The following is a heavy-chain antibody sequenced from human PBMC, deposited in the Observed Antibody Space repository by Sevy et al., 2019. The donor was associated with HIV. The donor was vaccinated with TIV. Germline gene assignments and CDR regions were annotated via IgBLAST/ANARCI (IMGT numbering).Heavy chain of an antibody. CDR3: ARAALGEGEHYSDTSGFYWFFDY. Sequence: SENLSLTCTVSGGSISTYYWSWIRQPPGKGLEWIGYIYYSGSTNYNPSLKSRVTISVDTSKNQFSLRLISVTAADTAVYYCARAALGEGEHYSDTSGFYWFFDYWGQGTLVTVSS. CDR2: IYYSGST. V-gene: IGHV4-59*01. CDR1: GGSISTYY. D-gene: IGHD3-22*01. J-gene: IGHJ4*02.